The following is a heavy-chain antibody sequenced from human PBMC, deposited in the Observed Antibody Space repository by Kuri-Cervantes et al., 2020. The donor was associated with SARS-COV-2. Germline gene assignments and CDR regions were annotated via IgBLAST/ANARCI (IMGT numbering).Heavy chain of an antibody. D-gene: IGHD3-3*01. J-gene: IGHJ1*01. Sequence: ASVKVSCKASGYTFTSYGISWVRQAPGQGLEWMGWISAYNGNTNYAQKLQGRATMTTDTSTSTAYMELSSLRSEDTAVYYCATDLRHYDFWSGYYPLGYFQHWGQGTLVTVSS. CDR1: GYTFTSYG. V-gene: IGHV1-18*01. CDR2: ISAYNGNT. CDR3: ATDLRHYDFWSGYYPLGYFQH.